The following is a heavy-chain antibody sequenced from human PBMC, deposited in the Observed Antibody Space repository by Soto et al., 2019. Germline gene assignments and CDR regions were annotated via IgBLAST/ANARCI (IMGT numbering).Heavy chain of an antibody. CDR1: GFTFTSSA. Sequence: QMQLVQSGPEVKKPGTSVKVSCKASGFTFTSSAVQLVRQARGQRLEWIGWIVVGSGNTNYAQKFQERVTITRDMSTSTAYMELSSLRSEDTAVYYCAAARITIFGVVMIGFDPWGQGTLVTVSS. V-gene: IGHV1-58*01. CDR3: AAARITIFGVVMIGFDP. D-gene: IGHD3-3*01. CDR2: IVVGSGNT. J-gene: IGHJ5*02.